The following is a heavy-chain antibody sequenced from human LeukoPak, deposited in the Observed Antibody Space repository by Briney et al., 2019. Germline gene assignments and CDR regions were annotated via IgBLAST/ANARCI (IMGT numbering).Heavy chain of an antibody. J-gene: IGHJ3*02. V-gene: IGHV3-66*02. CDR3: ARPRGAYYDFWSGPRGPDAFDI. CDR2: IYSGGST. D-gene: IGHD3-3*01. CDR1: GFTVSSNY. Sequence: PGGSLRLSCAASGFTVSSNYMSWVRQAPGKGLEWVSVIYSGGSTYYADSVKGRFTISRDNSKNTLYLQMNSLRAEGTAVYYCARPRGAYYDFWSGPRGPDAFDIWGQGTMVTVSS.